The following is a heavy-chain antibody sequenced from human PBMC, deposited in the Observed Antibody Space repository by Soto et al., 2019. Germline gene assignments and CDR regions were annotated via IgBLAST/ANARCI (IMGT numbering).Heavy chain of an antibody. CDR3: ARVVGATGWFDP. V-gene: IGHV4-4*02. Sequence: PSETLSLTYAVSGGSISISNWWRWVRQPPGKGLEWIGEIYHSGSTNYNPSLKSRVTISVDKSKNQFSLKLSSVTAADTAVYYCARVVGATGWFDPWGQGTLVTVS. J-gene: IGHJ5*02. D-gene: IGHD1-26*01. CDR2: IYHSGST. CDR1: GGSISISNW.